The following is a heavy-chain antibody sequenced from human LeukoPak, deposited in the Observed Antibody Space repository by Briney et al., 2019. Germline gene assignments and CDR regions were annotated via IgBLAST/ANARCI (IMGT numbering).Heavy chain of an antibody. J-gene: IGHJ3*02. D-gene: IGHD5-24*01. Sequence: NPSETLSLTCTVSGGSISSTSYFWGWIRQPPGKGLEWIGIIYYSGSTSYNPSLKSRVTISLHTSKNQFSLKLSSVTAADTAVYYCARQGDAYNSGVLDIWGQGTMVTVSS. V-gene: IGHV4-39*01. CDR2: IYYSGST. CDR3: ARQGDAYNSGVLDI. CDR1: GGSISSTSYF.